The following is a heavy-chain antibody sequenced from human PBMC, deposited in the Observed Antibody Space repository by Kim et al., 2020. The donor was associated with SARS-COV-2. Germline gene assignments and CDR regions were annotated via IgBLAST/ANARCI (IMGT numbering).Heavy chain of an antibody. J-gene: IGHJ5*02. Sequence: SETLSLTCAVYGGSFSGYYWSWIRQPPGKGLEWIGEINHSGSTNYNPSLKSRVTISVDTSKNQFSLKLSSVTAADTAVYYCARGVTMIVAGWFDPWGQGTLVTVSS. CDR3: ARGVTMIVAGWFDP. D-gene: IGHD3-22*01. CDR2: INHSGST. V-gene: IGHV4-34*01. CDR1: GGSFSGYY.